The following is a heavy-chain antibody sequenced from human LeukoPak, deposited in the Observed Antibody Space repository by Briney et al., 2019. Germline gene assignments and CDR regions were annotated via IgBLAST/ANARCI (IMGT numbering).Heavy chain of an antibody. Sequence: GGSLRLSCTASGFPFSDYSMNWVRQAPGKGLEWISYIGISSGNTKYADSVRGRFTISADNAKNSLYLQMNSLRVEDTAVYYCARDHNYAFDDWGQGTLVSVSS. CDR3: ARDHNYAFDD. V-gene: IGHV3-48*04. D-gene: IGHD1-1*01. CDR1: GFPFSDYS. J-gene: IGHJ4*02. CDR2: IGISSGNT.